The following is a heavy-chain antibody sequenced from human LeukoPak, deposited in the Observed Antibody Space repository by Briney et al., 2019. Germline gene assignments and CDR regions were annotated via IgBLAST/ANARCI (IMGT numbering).Heavy chain of an antibody. CDR1: GFTFRNYV. Sequence: GGSLRLSCAASGFTFRNYVIHWVRQAPGKGLEWVAVTSSDLNVKLYADSVKGRFTISRDNSRSTLYLQMDRLRPEDTAIYYCAREGYYGSGSPPSLYFDYWGQGTLVTVSS. D-gene: IGHD3-10*01. V-gene: IGHV3-30-3*01. CDR3: AREGYYGSGSPPSLYFDY. CDR2: TSSDLNVK. J-gene: IGHJ4*02.